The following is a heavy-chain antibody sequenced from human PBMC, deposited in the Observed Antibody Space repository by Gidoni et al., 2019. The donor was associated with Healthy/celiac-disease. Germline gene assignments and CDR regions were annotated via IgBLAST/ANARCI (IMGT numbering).Heavy chain of an antibody. D-gene: IGHD6-13*01. CDR1: GGFISRSNW. Sequence: QGQPQASGPGVEKPSGTLSPTCAVPGGFISRSNWWSWVRQPPGKGLEWIGEIYHSGRTHYYPSLKRRVTISVDQSKTQFSLQLSSVTAADTAVYYCARANYKLGIASGTLIDYWGQGPLVTVSS. V-gene: IGHV4-4*02. J-gene: IGHJ4*02. CDR2: IYHSGRT. CDR3: ARANYKLGIASGTLIDY.